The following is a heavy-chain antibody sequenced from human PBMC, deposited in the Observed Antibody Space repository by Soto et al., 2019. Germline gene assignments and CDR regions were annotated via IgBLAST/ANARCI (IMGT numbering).Heavy chain of an antibody. D-gene: IGHD6-13*01. V-gene: IGHV3-23*01. Sequence: GGSLRLSCAASEFTFSNYAMSWVRQAPGKGLEWVSSISDNGGTTYYADSVKGRFTISRDNSKNTLYLQMNSLRAEDTAVYYCATDPQQPTVYSDYWGQGPLVTVSS. CDR2: ISDNGGTT. CDR1: EFTFSNYA. J-gene: IGHJ4*02. CDR3: ATDPQQPTVYSDY.